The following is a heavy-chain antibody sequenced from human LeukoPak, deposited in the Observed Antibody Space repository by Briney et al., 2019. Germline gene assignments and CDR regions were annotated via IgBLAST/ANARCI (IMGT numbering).Heavy chain of an antibody. D-gene: IGHD2-21*02. CDR1: GFTVSSNY. CDR2: IHSGGST. V-gene: IGHV3-66*01. Sequence: PGGSLRLSCAASGFTVSSNYMSWARQAPGKGLEWVSVIHSGGSTYYADSVKGRFAISRDNSKNTLYLQMNSLRAEDTAVYYCATAYCGGDCYSKNAFDIWGQGTMVTVSS. J-gene: IGHJ3*02. CDR3: ATAYCGGDCYSKNAFDI.